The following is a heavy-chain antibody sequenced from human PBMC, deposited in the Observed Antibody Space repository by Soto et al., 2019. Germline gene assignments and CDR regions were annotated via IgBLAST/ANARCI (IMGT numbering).Heavy chain of an antibody. Sequence: ASVKVSCKASGGTFSSYAISWVRQAPGQGLEWMGGIIPIFGTANYAQKFQGRVTITADESTSTAYMELSSLRSEDTAVYYCAREDEDGYFFDYWGQGTLVTVSS. V-gene: IGHV1-69*13. CDR3: AREDEDGYFFDY. CDR1: GGTFSSYA. J-gene: IGHJ4*02. CDR2: IIPIFGTA. D-gene: IGHD3-22*01.